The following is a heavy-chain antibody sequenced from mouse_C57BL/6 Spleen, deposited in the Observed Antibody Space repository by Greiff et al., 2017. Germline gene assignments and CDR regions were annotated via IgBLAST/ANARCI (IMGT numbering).Heavy chain of an antibody. CDR1: GYTFTDYE. D-gene: IGHD1-1*01. CDR3: TIFNYYGSSYLAY. J-gene: IGHJ3*01. V-gene: IGHV1-15*01. Sequence: QVQLQQSGAELVRPGASVTLSCKASGYTFTDYEMHWVKQTPVHGLEWIGAIDPETGGTAYNQKFKGKAILTADKSSSTAYMELHSLTSEDSAVYYCTIFNYYGSSYLAYWGQGTLVTVSA. CDR2: IDPETGGT.